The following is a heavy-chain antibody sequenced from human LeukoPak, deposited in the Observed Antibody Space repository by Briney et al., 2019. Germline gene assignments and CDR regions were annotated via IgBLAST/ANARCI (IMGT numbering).Heavy chain of an antibody. CDR2: IYYSGST. V-gene: IGHV4-39*01. CDR1: GGSISSSSYY. D-gene: IGHD6-19*01. Sequence: SETLSLTCTVSGGSISSSSYYWGWTRQPPGRGLEWIGSIYYSGSTYYNPSLKSRVTISVDTSKNQFSLKLSSVTAADTAVYYCARHEDSSGWYVVDYWGQGTLVTVSS. J-gene: IGHJ4*02. CDR3: ARHEDSSGWYVVDY.